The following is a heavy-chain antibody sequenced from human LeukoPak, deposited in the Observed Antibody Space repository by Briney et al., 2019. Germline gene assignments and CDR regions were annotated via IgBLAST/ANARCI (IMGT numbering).Heavy chain of an antibody. CDR1: GGSLSSSDFY. V-gene: IGHV4-39*07. Sequence: SETLSLTCTVSGGSLSSSDFYWGWIRQPPGKGLEWIGVISYSGGTSYNPSLKSRVTISVDTSKSHFSLKLSSVTAADTAVYYCARGSSGWYSHLGYWGQGTLVTVSS. J-gene: IGHJ4*02. D-gene: IGHD6-19*01. CDR3: ARGSSGWYSHLGY. CDR2: ISYSGGT.